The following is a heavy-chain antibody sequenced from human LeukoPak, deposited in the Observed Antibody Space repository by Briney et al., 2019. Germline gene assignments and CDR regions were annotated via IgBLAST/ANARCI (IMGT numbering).Heavy chain of an antibody. Sequence: GGSLRLSCVASGFTFSNYAMNWVRQAPGKGLEWVSGVSGGGSSTYYADSVKGRFTISRDNSKNMLYLQMNSLRAEDTAVYYCAKDLYASRYACCFDYWGQGTLVTVSS. D-gene: IGHD2/OR15-2a*01. CDR2: VSGGGSST. J-gene: IGHJ4*02. V-gene: IGHV3-23*01. CDR1: GFTFSNYA. CDR3: AKDLYASRYACCFDY.